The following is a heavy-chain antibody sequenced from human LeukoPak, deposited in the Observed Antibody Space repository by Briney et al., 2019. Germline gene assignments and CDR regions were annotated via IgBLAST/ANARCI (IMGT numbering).Heavy chain of an antibody. CDR2: IYYSGST. J-gene: IGHJ5*02. CDR1: GGSISSYY. Sequence: SETLSLTCTVSGGSISSYYWSWIRQPPGKGLEWIGYIYYSGSTNYNPSLKSRVTISVDTSKNQFSLKLSSVTAADTAVYYCAREWNAYCGGDCYPWFDPWGQGTLVTVSS. D-gene: IGHD2-21*02. CDR3: AREWNAYCGGDCYPWFDP. V-gene: IGHV4-59*01.